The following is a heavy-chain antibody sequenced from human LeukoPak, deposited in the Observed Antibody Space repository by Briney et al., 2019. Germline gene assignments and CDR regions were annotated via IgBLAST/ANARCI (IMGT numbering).Heavy chain of an antibody. CDR1: GFTFSSYS. J-gene: IGHJ6*03. CDR3: ARASKGWMGNYYYYMDV. V-gene: IGHV3-21*01. D-gene: IGHD5-12*01. Sequence: GGTLRLSCAASGFTFSSYSMNWVRQAPGKGLEWVSSISSSSSYIYYADSVKGRFTISRDNAKNSLYLQMNSLRAEDTAVYYCARASKGWMGNYYYYMDVWGKGTTVTVSS. CDR2: ISSSSSYI.